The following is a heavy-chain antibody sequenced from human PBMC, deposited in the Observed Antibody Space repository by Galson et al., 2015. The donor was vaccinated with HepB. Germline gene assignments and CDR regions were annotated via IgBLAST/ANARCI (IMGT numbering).Heavy chain of an antibody. V-gene: IGHV3-48*01. Sequence: SLRLSCAASGFTFSSYSMNWVRQAPGKGLEWVSYISSSSSTIYYADSVKGRFTISRDNAKNSLYLQMNSLRAEDTAVYYCARVVGATVDYYYGMDVWGQGTTVTVSS. CDR3: ARVVGATVDYYYGMDV. J-gene: IGHJ6*02. CDR2: ISSSSSTI. D-gene: IGHD1-26*01. CDR1: GFTFSSYS.